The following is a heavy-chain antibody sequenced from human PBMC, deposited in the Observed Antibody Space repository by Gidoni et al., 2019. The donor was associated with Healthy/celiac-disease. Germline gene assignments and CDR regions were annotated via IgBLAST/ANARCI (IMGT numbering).Heavy chain of an antibody. CDR2: ISAYNGNT. V-gene: IGHV1-18*01. CDR3: ARDRPTLPVVAAFYYYYGMDV. J-gene: IGHJ6*02. D-gene: IGHD2-15*01. Sequence: QVQLVQSGAEVKKPGASVKVSCKASGSTFTSYGISWVRQAPGQGLEWMGWISAYNGNTNYAQKLQGRVTMTTDTSTSTAYMELRSLRSDDTAVYYCARDRPTLPVVAAFYYYYGMDVWGQGTTVTVSS. CDR1: GSTFTSYG.